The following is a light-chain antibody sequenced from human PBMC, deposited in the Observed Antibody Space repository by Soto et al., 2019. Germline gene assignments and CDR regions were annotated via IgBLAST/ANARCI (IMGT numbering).Light chain of an antibody. V-gene: IGKV1-33*01. CDR2: DAS. CDR3: QQYDNLRFT. CDR1: QDISNY. Sequence: DIQMTQYPSSLSASVGDRVTITCQARQDISNYLNWYQQKPGKAPKLLIYDASNLETGVPSRFSGSGCGTDVNFTISSLQPEDIATYFCQQYDNLRFTFGPGTKVDIK. J-gene: IGKJ3*01.